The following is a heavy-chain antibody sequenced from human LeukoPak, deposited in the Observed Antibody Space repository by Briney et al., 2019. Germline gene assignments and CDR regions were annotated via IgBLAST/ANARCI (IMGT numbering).Heavy chain of an antibody. D-gene: IGHD2-21*01. CDR1: GFTFSSYS. CDR3: ARHISLIRMTDAFDI. J-gene: IGHJ3*02. CDR2: ISSSSSYI. V-gene: IGHV3-21*01. Sequence: GGSLRLSCAASGFTFSSYSMNWVRQAPGKGLEWVSSISSSSSYIYYADPVKGRFTISRDNAKNSLYLQMNSLRAEDTAVYYCARHISLIRMTDAFDIWGQETMVTVSS.